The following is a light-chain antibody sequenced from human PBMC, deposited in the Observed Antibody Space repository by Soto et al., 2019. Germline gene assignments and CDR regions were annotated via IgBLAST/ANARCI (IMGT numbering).Light chain of an antibody. CDR1: QSINSE. Sequence: EIVMTQSPATLSLSPGERAALSCRASQSINSELAWYQQKPVQPPRLLIYGASTRATGVPARFTGSESVSEFTLTISGLQSEDFAVYYCQQGHNWPLTFGQGTRLEI. CDR2: GAS. CDR3: QQGHNWPLT. J-gene: IGKJ2*01. V-gene: IGKV3-15*01.